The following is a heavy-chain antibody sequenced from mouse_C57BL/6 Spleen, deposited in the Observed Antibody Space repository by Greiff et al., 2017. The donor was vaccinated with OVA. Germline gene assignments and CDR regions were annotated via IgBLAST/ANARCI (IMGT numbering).Heavy chain of an antibody. Sequence: VQGVESGAELVRPGASVTLSCKASGYTFTDYEMHWVKQTPVHGLEWIGAIDPETGGTAYNQKFKGKAILTADKSSSTAYMELRSLTSEDSAVYYCTRKDYSNYIDYWGQGTTLTVSS. D-gene: IGHD2-5*01. J-gene: IGHJ2*01. V-gene: IGHV1-15*01. CDR3: TRKDYSNYIDY. CDR1: GYTFTDYE. CDR2: IDPETGGT.